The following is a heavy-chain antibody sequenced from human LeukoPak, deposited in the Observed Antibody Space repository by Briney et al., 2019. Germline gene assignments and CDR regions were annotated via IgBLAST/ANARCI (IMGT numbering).Heavy chain of an antibody. J-gene: IGHJ5*02. CDR2: ISGSGGST. Sequence: PGGSLRLSCAASVFTFSSYAMSGVRQAPGKGLEWGSAISGSGGSTYYADSVKGRFTISRDNSKNTLYPQMNSLRAEDTAVYYCAKLPLQDYRGNWFDPWGQGTLVTVSS. D-gene: IGHD4-11*01. V-gene: IGHV3-23*01. CDR3: AKLPLQDYRGNWFDP. CDR1: VFTFSSYA.